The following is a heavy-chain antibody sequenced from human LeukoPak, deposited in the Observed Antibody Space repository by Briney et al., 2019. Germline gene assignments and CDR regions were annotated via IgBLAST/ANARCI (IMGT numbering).Heavy chain of an antibody. V-gene: IGHV4-38-2*01. Sequence: SETLSLTCAVSGYSISSGYYWGWIRQPPGKGLEWIGSIFYSGSTSYNLSLKSRVTISVDTSKNQFSLKLSSVTAADTAVYYCATLSSSGGVWGKGTTVTVSS. CDR1: GYSISSGYY. CDR2: IFYSGST. J-gene: IGHJ6*04. CDR3: ATLSSSGGV. D-gene: IGHD6-19*01.